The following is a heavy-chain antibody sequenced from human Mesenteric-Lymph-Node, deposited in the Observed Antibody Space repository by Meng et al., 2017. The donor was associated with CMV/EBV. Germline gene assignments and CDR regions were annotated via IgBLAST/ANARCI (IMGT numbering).Heavy chain of an antibody. CDR2: IWSDGSQE. CDR1: GFAFSSYA. V-gene: IGHV3-33*06. CDR3: AKASKMASFYYYYGMDV. J-gene: IGHJ6*02. D-gene: IGHD2-8*01. Sequence: GGSLRLSCAASGFAFSSYALHWVRRAPGKGLEWVAIIWSDGSQEFYVDSVKGRFTISRDDSKNTLYLQMNSLRAEDTAVYYCAKASKMASFYYYYGMDVWGQGTTVTVSS.